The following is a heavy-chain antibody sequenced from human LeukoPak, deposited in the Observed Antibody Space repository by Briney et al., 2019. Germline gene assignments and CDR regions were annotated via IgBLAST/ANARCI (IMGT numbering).Heavy chain of an antibody. D-gene: IGHD6-19*01. J-gene: IGHJ4*02. V-gene: IGHV5-51*01. CDR3: ARHRRYSSGWYYFDY. CDR1: GYSFTSYW. Sequence: GESLKISCTGSGYSFTSYWIGWVRQMPGKGLEWMGIIYPGDSDTRYSPSFQGQVTISADKSISTAYLQWSSLKASDTAMYYCARHRRYSSGWYYFDYWGQGTLVTVSS. CDR2: IYPGDSDT.